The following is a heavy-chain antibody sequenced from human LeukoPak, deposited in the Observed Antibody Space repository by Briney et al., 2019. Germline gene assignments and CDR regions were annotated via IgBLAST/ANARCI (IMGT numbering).Heavy chain of an antibody. CDR2: ISAYNGNT. CDR3: ARDLEPNYYGSGSYYSEGY. D-gene: IGHD3-10*01. CDR1: GYTFTSYG. Sequence: ASVKVSCKASGYTFTSYGISWERQAPGQGLEWMGWISAYNGNTNYAQKLQGRVTLTTDTSTSTAYMELRSLRSDDTAVYYCARDLEPNYYGSGSYYSEGYWGQGTLVTVSS. J-gene: IGHJ4*02. V-gene: IGHV1-18*01.